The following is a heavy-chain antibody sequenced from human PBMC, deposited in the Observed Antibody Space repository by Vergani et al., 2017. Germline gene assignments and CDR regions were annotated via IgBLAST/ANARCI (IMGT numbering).Heavy chain of an antibody. J-gene: IGHJ5*02. V-gene: IGHV1-46*01. CDR1: GYTFTSYY. Sequence: QVQLVQSGAEAKKPGASVTVSCKASGYTFTSYYMHWVRQAPGQGLEWMGIINPSGGSTSYAQKFQGRVTMTRDTSTSTVYMGLSSLRSEDTAVYYCARDSRYCSSTSCYVGRDWFDPWGQGTLVTVSS. CDR2: INPSGGST. D-gene: IGHD2-2*01. CDR3: ARDSRYCSSTSCYVGRDWFDP.